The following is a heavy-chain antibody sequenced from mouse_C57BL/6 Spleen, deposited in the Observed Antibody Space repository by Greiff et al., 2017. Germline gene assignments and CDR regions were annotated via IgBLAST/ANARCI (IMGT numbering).Heavy chain of an antibody. J-gene: IGHJ4*01. Sequence: QVQLQQPGAELVKPGASVKLSCKASGYTFTSYWMHWVKQRPGQGLEWIGMIHPNSGSTNYNEKFKSKATLTVEKSSSTAYMQLSSLTSEDSAVYYCATLPYYAMDYWGQGTSVTVSS. CDR1: GYTFTSYW. CDR2: IHPNSGST. V-gene: IGHV1-64*01. CDR3: ATLPYYAMDY.